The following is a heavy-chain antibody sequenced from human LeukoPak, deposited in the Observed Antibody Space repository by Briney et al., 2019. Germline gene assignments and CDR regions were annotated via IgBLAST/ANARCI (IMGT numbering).Heavy chain of an antibody. CDR3: ATTYDFWSGNFDY. Sequence: ASVKVSCKVSGYTLTELSMHWVRQAPGEGLEWMGGFDPEDGETIYAQKFQGRVTMTEDTSTDTAYMELSSLRSEDTAVYYCATTYDFWSGNFDYWGQGTLVTVSS. V-gene: IGHV1-24*01. CDR2: FDPEDGET. J-gene: IGHJ4*02. D-gene: IGHD3-3*01. CDR1: GYTLTELS.